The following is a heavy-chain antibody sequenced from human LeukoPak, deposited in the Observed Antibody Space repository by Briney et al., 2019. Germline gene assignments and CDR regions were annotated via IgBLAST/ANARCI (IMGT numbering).Heavy chain of an antibody. CDR1: GFTFSSYS. Sequence: GGSLRLSCAASGFTFSSYSMDWVRQAPGKGLEWVAVIAYDGSNKYYADSVKGRFTISRDNSKNMLYLQMDALRADDTAVYYCAKGPVSGSRSPLDHWGQGTLVTVSS. V-gene: IGHV3-30*18. J-gene: IGHJ4*02. D-gene: IGHD1-26*01. CDR2: IAYDGSNK. CDR3: AKGPVSGSRSPLDH.